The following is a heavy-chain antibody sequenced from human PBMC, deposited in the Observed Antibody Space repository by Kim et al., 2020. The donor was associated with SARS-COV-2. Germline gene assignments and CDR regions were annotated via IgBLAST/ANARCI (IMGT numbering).Heavy chain of an antibody. CDR1: GYTFTSYG. CDR3: ARDLEMATTYWYFDL. Sequence: ASVKVPCKASGYTFTSYGISWVRQAPGQGLEWMGWISAYNGNTNYAQKLQGRVTMTTDTSTSTAYMELRSLRSDDTAVYYCARDLEMATTYWYFDLWGRGTLVTVSS. CDR2: ISAYNGNT. J-gene: IGHJ2*01. D-gene: IGHD1-1*01. V-gene: IGHV1-18*01.